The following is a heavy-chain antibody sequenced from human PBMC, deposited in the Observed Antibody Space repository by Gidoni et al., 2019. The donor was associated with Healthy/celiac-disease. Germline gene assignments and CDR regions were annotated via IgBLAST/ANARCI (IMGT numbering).Heavy chain of an antibody. CDR3: ANPGGDYYDSSGAHEDYFDY. J-gene: IGHJ4*02. CDR1: GFTFSSYG. D-gene: IGHD3-22*01. CDR2: ISYDGSNK. Sequence: QVQLVESGGGVVQPGRSLRLSCAASGFTFSSYGLHWVRQAPGKGLEWVAVISYDGSNKYYADSVKGRFTISRDNSKNTLYLQMNSLRAEDTAVYYCANPGGDYYDSSGAHEDYFDYWGQGTLVTVSS. V-gene: IGHV3-30*18.